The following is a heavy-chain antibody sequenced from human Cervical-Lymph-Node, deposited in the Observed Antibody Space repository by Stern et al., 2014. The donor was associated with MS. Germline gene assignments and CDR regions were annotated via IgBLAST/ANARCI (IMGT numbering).Heavy chain of an antibody. CDR3: AREHYYGAGSQHGMDV. D-gene: IGHD3-10*01. CDR2: IFSSGST. V-gene: IGHV4-31*03. Sequence: QVQLQESGPGLVKPSQTLSLTCTVSSGSISSGGYDWAWIRQYPRRGLEWIGYIFSSGSTFYNPSLKSRVTISLDTSKNQFFLRLTSVTAADTAVYYCAREHYYGAGSQHGMDVWGQGTTVTVSS. J-gene: IGHJ6*02. CDR1: SGSISSGGYD.